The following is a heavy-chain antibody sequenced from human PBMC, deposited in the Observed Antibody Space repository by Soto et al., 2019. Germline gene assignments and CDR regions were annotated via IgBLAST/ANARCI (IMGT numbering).Heavy chain of an antibody. CDR3: ASDLGTGWFYFDI. Sequence: QVRLVQSGAEVKKTGASVKVSCKASGYTFTDYYIYWVRQAPVQALEWIGWINPRGGGTKYAQNFQGRVAVTTDTSLSTAYMELSSVRSDDPAQYYCASDLGTGWFYFDIWGQGALVTVS. D-gene: IGHD6-19*01. J-gene: IGHJ4*02. CDR2: INPRGGGT. V-gene: IGHV1-2*02. CDR1: GYTFTDYY.